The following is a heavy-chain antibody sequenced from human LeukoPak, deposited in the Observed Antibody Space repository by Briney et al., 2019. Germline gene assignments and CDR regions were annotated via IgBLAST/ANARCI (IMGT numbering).Heavy chain of an antibody. J-gene: IGHJ4*02. D-gene: IGHD3-22*01. CDR2: IYYSGST. CDR1: GGSISSGGYY. V-gene: IGHV4-31*03. Sequence: SETLSLTCTVSGGSISSGGYYWSWIRQHPGKGLEWIGYIYYSGSTYYNPSLKSRVTISVDTSKNQFSLKLSSVTAADTAVYYCARHGSGLLFDYWGQGTLVTVSS. CDR3: ARHGSGLLFDY.